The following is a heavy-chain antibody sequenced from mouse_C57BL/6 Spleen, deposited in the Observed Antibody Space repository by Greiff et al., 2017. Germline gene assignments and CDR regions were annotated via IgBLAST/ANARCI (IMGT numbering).Heavy chain of an antibody. J-gene: IGHJ3*01. Sequence: EVQLQQSGAELVRPGASVKLSCTASGFNIKDDYMHWVKQRPEQGLEWIGWIDPENGDTEYASKFQGKATITADTSSNTAYLQLSSLTSEDTAVYYCTTKDSNYPPEFAYWGQGTLVTVSA. CDR2: IDPENGDT. CDR1: GFNIKDDY. V-gene: IGHV14-4*01. D-gene: IGHD2-5*01. CDR3: TTKDSNYPPEFAY.